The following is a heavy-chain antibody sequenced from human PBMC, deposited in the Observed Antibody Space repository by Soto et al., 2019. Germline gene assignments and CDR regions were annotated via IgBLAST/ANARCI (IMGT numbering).Heavy chain of an antibody. Sequence: GGSLRLSCAASGFTFSSYAMSWVRQAPGKGLEWVSAISGSGGSTYYADSVKGRFTISRDNSKNTLYLQMNSLRAEDTAVYYCAKGSGSSPDNYCYYYYYMDVWGKGTTVTVSS. J-gene: IGHJ6*03. CDR1: GFTFSSYA. V-gene: IGHV3-23*01. CDR2: ISGSGGST. CDR3: AKGSGSSPDNYCYYYYYMDV. D-gene: IGHD6-6*01.